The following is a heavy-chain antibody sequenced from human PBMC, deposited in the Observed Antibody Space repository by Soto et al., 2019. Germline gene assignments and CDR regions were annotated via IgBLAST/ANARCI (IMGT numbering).Heavy chain of an antibody. CDR3: ARDRTDVDTAMAYYGMDV. J-gene: IGHJ6*02. Sequence: ESGGGVVQPGRSLRLSCAASGFTFSSYAMHWVRQAPGKGLEWVAVISYDGSNKYYADSVKGRFTISRDNSKNTLYLQMNSLRAEDTAVYYCARDRTDVDTAMAYYGMDVWGQGTTVTVSS. CDR1: GFTFSSYA. CDR2: ISYDGSNK. V-gene: IGHV3-30-3*01. D-gene: IGHD5-18*01.